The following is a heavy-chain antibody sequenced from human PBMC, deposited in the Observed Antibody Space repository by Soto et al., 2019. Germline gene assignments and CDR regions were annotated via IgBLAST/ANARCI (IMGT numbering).Heavy chain of an antibody. V-gene: IGHV4-59*08. Sequence: QVQLQESGPGLVKPSETLSLTCTVSGGSITPYYWIWIRQPPGKGLEWIGYIYFAGTTTYNPSLKSRVSMSVDTSENQFSLKLTSVTAADTAVYYCARLGGYLQARDSWGQGTLVTVSS. CDR3: ARLGGYLQARDS. J-gene: IGHJ4*02. CDR2: IYFAGTT. D-gene: IGHD3-22*01. CDR1: GGSITPYY.